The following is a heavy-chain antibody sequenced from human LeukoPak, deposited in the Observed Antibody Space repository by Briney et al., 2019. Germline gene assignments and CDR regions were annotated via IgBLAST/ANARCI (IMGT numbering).Heavy chain of an antibody. V-gene: IGHV3-20*04. Sequence: GGSLRLSCAASGFTFDDYGMSWVRQAPGKGLEWVSGINWNGGSTVYADSVKGRFIISRDNAKNSLYLQMNSLRAEDTALYYCARVRPYYYGSGSQYYYYYMDVWGKGTTVTVSS. D-gene: IGHD3-10*01. CDR1: GFTFDDYG. CDR2: INWNGGST. CDR3: ARVRPYYYGSGSQYYYYYMDV. J-gene: IGHJ6*03.